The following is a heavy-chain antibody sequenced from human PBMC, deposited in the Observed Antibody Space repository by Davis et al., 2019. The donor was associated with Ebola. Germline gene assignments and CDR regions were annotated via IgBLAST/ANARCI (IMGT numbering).Heavy chain of an antibody. CDR2: INHSGST. Sequence: PSETLSLTCAVYGGSFSGYYWSWIRQPPGKGLEWIGEINHSGSTNYNPSLKSRVAISVDTSKNQFSLKLSSVTAADTAVYYCARAYCGGDCYTPGYGMDVWGQGTTVTVSS. CDR1: GGSFSGYY. J-gene: IGHJ6*02. D-gene: IGHD2-21*02. CDR3: ARAYCGGDCYTPGYGMDV. V-gene: IGHV4-34*01.